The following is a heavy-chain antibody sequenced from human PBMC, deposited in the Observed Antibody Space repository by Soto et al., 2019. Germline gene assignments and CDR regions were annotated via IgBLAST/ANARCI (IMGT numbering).Heavy chain of an antibody. CDR1: GFTVSSNY. V-gene: IGHV3-53*01. J-gene: IGHJ6*02. CDR3: ARDKLEMAAGMGYYYYGMDV. CDR2: IYSGGST. Sequence: GGSLRLSCAASGFTVSSNYVSWVRQAPGKGLEWVSVIYSGGSTYYADSVKGRFTISRDNSKNTLYLQMNSLRAEDTAVYYCARDKLEMAAGMGYYYYGMDVWGQGTTVTVSS. D-gene: IGHD6-19*01.